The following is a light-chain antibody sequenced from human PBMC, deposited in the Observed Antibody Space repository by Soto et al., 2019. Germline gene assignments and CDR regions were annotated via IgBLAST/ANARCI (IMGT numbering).Light chain of an antibody. CDR1: SSDVGNYNL. Sequence: QSALTQPASVSGSPGQSITISCTGTSSDVGNYNLVSWYQQHPAKAPKLMIYEGSKRPSGISYRFSGSKSGNSASLTISGLQAEDEADYYCCSFAGSGTWVFGGGTKVTVL. V-gene: IGLV2-23*01. CDR3: CSFAGSGTWV. J-gene: IGLJ2*01. CDR2: EGS.